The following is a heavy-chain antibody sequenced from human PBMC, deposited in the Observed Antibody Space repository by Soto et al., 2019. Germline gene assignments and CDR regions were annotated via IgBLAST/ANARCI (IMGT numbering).Heavy chain of an antibody. CDR2: IYSSGT. D-gene: IGHD3-16*01. Sequence: QVRLQESGPGLVKPSETLFLTCTVSGGSIGAYYWTWIRQPPGMGLEWIGFIYSSGTTYNPSLKSRFIISVDTSKNQFFRKVYSVPAVETSVYLCASSGLRLGDVEFDPWGQGILVTVSS. CDR3: ASSGLRLGDVEFDP. J-gene: IGHJ5*02. V-gene: IGHV4-59*01. CDR1: GGSIGAYY.